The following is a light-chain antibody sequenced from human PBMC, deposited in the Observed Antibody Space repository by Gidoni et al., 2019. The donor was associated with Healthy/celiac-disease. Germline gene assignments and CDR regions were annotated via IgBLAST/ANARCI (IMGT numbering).Light chain of an antibody. CDR1: QRVLYSSNNKKY. CDR3: QQYYSTPYT. V-gene: IGKV4-1*01. Sequence: DIVMTQSPDSLAVSLGERATINCKSRQRVLYSSNNKKYFAWYQQKPGQPPKLRFYWASTRDAGVPDRFSGRGSGTDFTLTISSLQAEDVAVYYCQQYYSTPYTFGQXTKLEIK. J-gene: IGKJ2*01. CDR2: WAS.